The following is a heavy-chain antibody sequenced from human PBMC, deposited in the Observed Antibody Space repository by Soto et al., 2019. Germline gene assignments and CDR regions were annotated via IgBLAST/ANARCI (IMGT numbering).Heavy chain of an antibody. J-gene: IGHJ3*01. D-gene: IGHD3-3*01. CDR2: IYWNDDK. V-gene: IGHV2-5*01. CDR3: AHRSFANDAFDV. Sequence: QITLKESGPTLVKPTHTLTLTCTFSGFSLSTSGVGVGWIRQPSGKALEWLALIYWNDDKHYSPSLKSRLTIAKDPSKNQVVLTMTIIDPVDTATYYCAHRSFANDAFDVWGQGTMVTVSS. CDR1: GFSLSTSGVG.